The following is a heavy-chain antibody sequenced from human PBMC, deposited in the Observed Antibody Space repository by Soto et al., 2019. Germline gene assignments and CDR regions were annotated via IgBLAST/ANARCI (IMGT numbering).Heavy chain of an antibody. D-gene: IGHD2-21*02. CDR2: IIPIFSSR. J-gene: IGHJ6*02. CDR3: ARGETDLGV. V-gene: IGHV1-69*01. CDR1: RDTFNKYA. Sequence: QVHLVQSGAEVKKPGSSVKVSCKTSRDTFNKYAFNWVRQAPGQGLEWMGWIIPIFSSRNYAEKFQGRVTITADDSTSTAYMELRSLRFEDTAVYYCARGETDLGVWGQGTTLTVSS.